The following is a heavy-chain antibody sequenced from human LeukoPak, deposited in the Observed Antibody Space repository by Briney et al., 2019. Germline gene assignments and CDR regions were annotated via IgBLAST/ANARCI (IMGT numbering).Heavy chain of an antibody. D-gene: IGHD3-22*01. CDR1: GFTVSSNY. CDR2: ISSSSSYI. CDR3: ARSKGAITMIVHFDY. J-gene: IGHJ4*02. Sequence: GGSLRLSCAASGFTVSSNYMSWVRQARGKGREWVSSISSSSSYIYYADSVKGRFTISRDDAKNSLYLQMNSLRAEDTAVYYCARSKGAITMIVHFDYWGQGTLVTVSS. V-gene: IGHV3-21*01.